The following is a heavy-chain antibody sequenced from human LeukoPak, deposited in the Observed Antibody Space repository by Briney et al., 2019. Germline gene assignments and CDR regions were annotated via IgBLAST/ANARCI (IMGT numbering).Heavy chain of an antibody. CDR1: GGSFSGYY. CDR3: ARRIRGFLRRIGRYFDY. V-gene: IGHV4-34*01. CDR2: INHSGST. J-gene: IGHJ4*02. Sequence: SETLSLTCAVYGGSFSGYYWSWIRQPPGKGLEWIGEINHSGSTNYNPSLKSRVTISVDTSKNQFSLKLSSVTAADTAVYYCARRIRGFLRRIGRYFDYWGQGTLVTVSS. D-gene: IGHD2-15*01.